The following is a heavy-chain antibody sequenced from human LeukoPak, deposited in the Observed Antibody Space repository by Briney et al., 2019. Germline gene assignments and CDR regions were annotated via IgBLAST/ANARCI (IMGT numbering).Heavy chain of an antibody. CDR1: GFTFSSYS. CDR3: ARASRAQYYFDY. Sequence: GGSLRLSCAASGFTFSSYSMNWVRQAPGKGLEWVSSISSSSSYIYYADSVKGRFTISRDNAKNSLYQQMNSLRAEDTAVYYCARASRAQYYFDYWGQGTLVTVSS. J-gene: IGHJ4*02. CDR2: ISSSSSYI. V-gene: IGHV3-21*01.